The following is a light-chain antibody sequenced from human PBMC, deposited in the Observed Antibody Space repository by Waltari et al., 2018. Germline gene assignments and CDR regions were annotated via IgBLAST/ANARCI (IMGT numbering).Light chain of an antibody. Sequence: QLMLTQSPSASASLGSSVKLTCTLNGVHSNYPIAGHQQQPEKGPRYLMTVKSDGSHIKGDGIPDRFSGSSSGAERYLTISSLQSEDETDYYCQTGGFGFWVFGGGTKLTVL. J-gene: IGLJ3*02. V-gene: IGLV4-69*01. CDR1: GVHSNYP. CDR3: QTGGFGFWV. CDR2: VKSDGSH.